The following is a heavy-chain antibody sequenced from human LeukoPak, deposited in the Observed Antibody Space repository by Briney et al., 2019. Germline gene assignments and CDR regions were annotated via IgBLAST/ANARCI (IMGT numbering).Heavy chain of an antibody. CDR2: INHSGST. CDR3: ARRPLWYGELLRYYFDY. Sequence: SETLSLTCAVYGGSFSGYYWSWIRQPPGKGLEWIGEINHSGSTNYNPSLKSRVTISVDTSKNQFSLKLSSVTAADTAVYYCARRPLWYGELLRYYFDYWGQGTLVTVSS. V-gene: IGHV4-34*01. CDR1: GGSFSGYY. D-gene: IGHD3-10*01. J-gene: IGHJ4*02.